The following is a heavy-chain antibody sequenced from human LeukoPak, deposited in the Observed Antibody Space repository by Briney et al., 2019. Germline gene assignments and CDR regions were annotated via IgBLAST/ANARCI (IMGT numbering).Heavy chain of an antibody. J-gene: IGHJ4*02. D-gene: IGHD3-22*01. CDR3: ARAPYYYDSSGYSPSDY. V-gene: IGHV3-20*04. Sequence: GGSLRLSCAASGFTFDDYGMSWVRQAPGKGLEWVSGINWHGGSTGYADSVKGRFTISRDNAKNSLYLQMNSLRAEDTALYYCARAPYYYDSSGYSPSDYWGQGTLVTVSS. CDR1: GFTFDDYG. CDR2: INWHGGST.